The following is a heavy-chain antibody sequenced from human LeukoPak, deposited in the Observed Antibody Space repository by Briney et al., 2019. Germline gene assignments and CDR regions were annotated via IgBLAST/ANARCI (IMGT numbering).Heavy chain of an antibody. CDR3: ARGKGELLRVDY. D-gene: IGHD1-26*01. CDR1: GYTLTELS. Sequence: ASVKVSCKVSGYTLTELSMHWVRQAPGKGLEWMGGFDPEDGETIYAQKFQGRVTMTEDTSTDTAYMELSRLRSDDTAVYYCARGKGELLRVDYWGQGTLVTVSS. J-gene: IGHJ4*02. V-gene: IGHV1-24*01. CDR2: FDPEDGET.